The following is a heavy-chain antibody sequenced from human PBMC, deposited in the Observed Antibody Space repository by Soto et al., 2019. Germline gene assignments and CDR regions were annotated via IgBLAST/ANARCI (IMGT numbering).Heavy chain of an antibody. V-gene: IGHV4-4*07. CDR2: VYSSGGT. CDR3: ARGQRFSDWFDP. Sequence: QVHLQQSGPGLVNPSETLSLTCTVSGCAMSSYYWNWIRQPAGKGLEWIGRVYSSGGTHYNPSRKRRVTLSLDTSKNQFSLRLLSVTDADTAVYYCARGQRFSDWFDPWGQGPLVTVSS. D-gene: IGHD3-3*01. J-gene: IGHJ5*02. CDR1: GCAMSSYY.